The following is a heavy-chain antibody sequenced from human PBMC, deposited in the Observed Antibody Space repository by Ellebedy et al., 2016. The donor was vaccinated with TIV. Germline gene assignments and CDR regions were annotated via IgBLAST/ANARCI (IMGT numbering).Heavy chain of an antibody. CDR2: INPNSGGT. V-gene: IGHV1-2*02. Sequence: ASVKVSCXASGYTFTGYYMHWVRQAPGQGLEWMGWINPNSGGTNYAQKFQGRVTMTRDTSISTAYMELSRLRSDDTAVYYCAKFGGRYYDIWSGYYRDPYYYYMDVWGKGTTVTVSS. D-gene: IGHD3-3*01. CDR1: GYTFTGYY. CDR3: AKFGGRYYDIWSGYYRDPYYYYMDV. J-gene: IGHJ6*03.